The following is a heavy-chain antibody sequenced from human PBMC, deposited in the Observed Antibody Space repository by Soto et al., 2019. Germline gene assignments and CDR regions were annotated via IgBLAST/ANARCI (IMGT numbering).Heavy chain of an antibody. Sequence: SETLSLTCTVSGGSVSSGSYYWSWIRQPPGKGLEWIGYIYYSGSTNYNPSLKSRVTISVDTSKNQFSLKLSSVTAADTAVYYCAREGGSNYPDYYYYYGMDVWGQGTTVTVSS. V-gene: IGHV4-61*01. D-gene: IGHD4-4*01. CDR2: IYYSGST. CDR1: GGSVSSGSYY. J-gene: IGHJ6*02. CDR3: AREGGSNYPDYYYYYGMDV.